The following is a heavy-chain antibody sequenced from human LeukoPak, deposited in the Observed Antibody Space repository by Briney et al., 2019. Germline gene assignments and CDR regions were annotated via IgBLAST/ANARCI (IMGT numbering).Heavy chain of an antibody. Sequence: GGSLRLSCVTSGFRFSDYYMMWIRQAPWKGPEWVAHISSSAATTLYADSVKGRFTVSRDNAKNSLYLEMTSLRAEDTAVYYCARDRGSTVTTVGYWGQGTLVTVSS. V-gene: IGHV3-11*04. CDR2: ISSSAATT. CDR3: ARDRGSTVTTVGY. J-gene: IGHJ4*02. CDR1: GFRFSDYY. D-gene: IGHD4-17*01.